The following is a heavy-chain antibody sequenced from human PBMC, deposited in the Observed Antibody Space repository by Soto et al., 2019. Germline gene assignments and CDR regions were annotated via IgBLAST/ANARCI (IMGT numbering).Heavy chain of an antibody. CDR1: YW. CDR2: IDPSDSYT. CDR3: ARASYDFWSGSYDAFDI. D-gene: IGHD3-3*01. Sequence: YWISWVRQMPGKGLEWMGRIDPSDSYTNYSPSFQGHVTISADKSISTAYLQWSSLKASDTAMYYCARASYDFWSGSYDAFDIWGRGTMVTVSS. J-gene: IGHJ3*02. V-gene: IGHV5-10-1*01.